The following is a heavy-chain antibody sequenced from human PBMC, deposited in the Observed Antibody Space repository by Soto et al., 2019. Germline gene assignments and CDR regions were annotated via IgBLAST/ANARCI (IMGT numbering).Heavy chain of an antibody. CDR2: IFSNDEK. Sequence: TDMLRKTGNVGGLPLSNARMGVSWIRQPPGKALEWLAHIFSNDEKSYSTSLKSRLTISKDTSKSQVVLTMTNMDPVDTATYYCARTLATSYYYGMDIRGQATTGSGYS. J-gene: IGHJ6*02. V-gene: IGHV2-26*01. CDR1: GLPLSNARMG. CDR3: ARTLATSYYYGMDI. D-gene: IGHD3-3*02.